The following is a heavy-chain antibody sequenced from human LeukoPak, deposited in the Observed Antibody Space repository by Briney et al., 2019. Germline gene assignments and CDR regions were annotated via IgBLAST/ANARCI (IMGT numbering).Heavy chain of an antibody. CDR3: AKDYCSSTSCYTDY. D-gene: IGHD2-2*02. J-gene: IGHJ4*02. CDR1: GFTFDNYA. CDR2: ISWNSGSI. V-gene: IGHV3-9*01. Sequence: GGSLRLSCAASGFTFDNYAMHWVRQAPGKGLEWVSGISWNSGSIGYADSVKGRFTISRDNAKNSLYLQMSSLRAEDTALYFCAKDYCSSTSCYTDYWGQGTLVTVSS.